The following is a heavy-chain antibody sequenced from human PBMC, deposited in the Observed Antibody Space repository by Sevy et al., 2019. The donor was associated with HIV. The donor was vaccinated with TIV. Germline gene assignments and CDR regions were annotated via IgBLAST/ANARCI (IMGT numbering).Heavy chain of an antibody. CDR2: IYKTGST. J-gene: IGHJ6*03. D-gene: IGHD3-16*01. V-gene: IGHV4-61*01. CDR1: GGSVSSGTYY. CDR3: ARVPRGQLWYSGSLGGYYYHMDV. Sequence: SDTLSLSCSVSGGSVSSGTYYWSWIRQPPGKGLEWIGHIYKTGSTNYKLSLQSRVTISVDTSTNQFSLRLRSVTAADTAVYYCARVPRGQLWYSGSLGGYYYHMDVWGKWTTVTVSS.